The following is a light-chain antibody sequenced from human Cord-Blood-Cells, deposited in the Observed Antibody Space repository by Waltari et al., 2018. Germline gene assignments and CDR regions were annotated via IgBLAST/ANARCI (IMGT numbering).Light chain of an antibody. CDR2: EGS. CDR3: CSYAGSSTNWV. V-gene: IGLV2-23*01. CDR1: RSVVGSYNL. Sequence: QSALTQHASVSGSPGQSIPISCTGTRSVVGSYNLVSWYQQHPGNAPKLIIYEGSNRPSGVSNRFSGSKSGNTASLTISGLQAEDEADYYCCSYAGSSTNWVFGGGTKLTVL. J-gene: IGLJ3*02.